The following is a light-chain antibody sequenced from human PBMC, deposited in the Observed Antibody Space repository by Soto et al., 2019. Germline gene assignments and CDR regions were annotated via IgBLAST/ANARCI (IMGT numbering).Light chain of an antibody. CDR3: QQYNDYPLT. Sequence: DIQMTQSPSTLSASVGDRVTITCRASQRIRSALAWYQYKPGIAPKILIYKASTLQSGVPSRFSGSGYGTDFTRTISRLQPDDFATYYCQQYNDYPLTFGGGTKLEIK. V-gene: IGKV1-5*03. J-gene: IGKJ4*01. CDR2: KAS. CDR1: QRIRSA.